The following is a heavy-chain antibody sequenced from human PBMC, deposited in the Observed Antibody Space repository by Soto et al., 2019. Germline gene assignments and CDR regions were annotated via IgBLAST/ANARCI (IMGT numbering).Heavy chain of an antibody. CDR2: TYYRSKWYN. Sequence: PSQTLSLTCAISGDSASSNSAAWNWIRQSPSRGLEWLGRTYYRSKWYNDYAVSVKSRITINPDTSKNQFSLQLNSVTPEDTAVYYCARDEGPRYSSSWGVFDYWGQGTLVTVSS. CDR1: GDSASSNSAA. D-gene: IGHD6-13*01. V-gene: IGHV6-1*01. J-gene: IGHJ4*02. CDR3: ARDEGPRYSSSWGVFDY.